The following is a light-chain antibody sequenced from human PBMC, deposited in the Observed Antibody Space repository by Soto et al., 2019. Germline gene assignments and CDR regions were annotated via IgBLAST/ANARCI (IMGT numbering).Light chain of an antibody. J-gene: IGLJ1*01. CDR1: SSDVGGYNY. Sequence: QSVLTQPASVSGSPGQSITISCTGTSSDVGGYNYVSWYQQHPGRAPKLMIYEVSKRPSGVSNRFSGSESGNTASLTISGLQAEDEADYYCSSYTSSSTLYVFGTGTKVTVL. V-gene: IGLV2-14*01. CDR3: SSYTSSSTLYV. CDR2: EVS.